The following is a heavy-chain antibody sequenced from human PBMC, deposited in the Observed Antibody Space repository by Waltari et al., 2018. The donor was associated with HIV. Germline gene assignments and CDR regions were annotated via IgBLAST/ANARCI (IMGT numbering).Heavy chain of an antibody. CDR2: IYPGDSDT. CDR1: GYSVSTSW. J-gene: IGHJ4*02. CDR3: ARQRRDGYNPAPFDY. V-gene: IGHV5-51*01. D-gene: IGHD5-12*01. Sequence: EVQLVQSGAEVKKPGESLKISCKGSGYSVSTSWIGWVRQMPGKGLEWMGIIYPGDSDTRYSPSFQGQVTISADKSISTAYLQWSSLKASDTAMYYCARQRRDGYNPAPFDYWGQGTLVTVSS.